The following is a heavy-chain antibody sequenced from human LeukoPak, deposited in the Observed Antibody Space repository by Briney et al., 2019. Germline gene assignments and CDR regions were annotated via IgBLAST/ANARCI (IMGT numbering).Heavy chain of an antibody. V-gene: IGHV3-48*03. CDR1: GFTFSTYE. CDR3: ARGPSVGSGWSPDY. CDR2: ISSSGSTI. Sequence: PGGSLRLSCAASGFTFSTYEMNWVRQAPGKGLEWLSYISSSGSTIYYADSVEGRFTISRDNAKNSLFLQMNSLRAEDTAIYYCARGPSVGSGWSPDYWGQGTLVTVSS. J-gene: IGHJ4*02. D-gene: IGHD6-19*01.